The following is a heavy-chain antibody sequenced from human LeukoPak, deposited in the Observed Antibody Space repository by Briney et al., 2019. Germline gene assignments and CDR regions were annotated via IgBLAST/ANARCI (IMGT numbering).Heavy chain of an antibody. CDR1: GFTFSSYA. CDR2: ISGSGGST. J-gene: IGHJ4*02. Sequence: GGSLRLSCAASGFTFSSYAMSRVRQAPGKGLEWVSAISGSGGSTYYADSVKGRFTISRDNSKNTLYLQMNSLRAEDTAVYYCAKVITSEKILTGDYWGQGTLVTVSS. CDR3: AKVITSEKILTGDY. V-gene: IGHV3-23*01. D-gene: IGHD3-9*01.